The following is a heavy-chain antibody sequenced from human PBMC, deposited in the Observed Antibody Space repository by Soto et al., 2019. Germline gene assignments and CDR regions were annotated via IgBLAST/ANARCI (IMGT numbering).Heavy chain of an antibody. D-gene: IGHD3-10*01. V-gene: IGHV4-30-2*01. J-gene: IGHJ5*02. CDR2: IYHSGST. Sequence: QLQLQESGSGLVKPSQTLSLTCAVSGGSISSGGYSWSWNRQPPGKGLEWIGYIYHSGSTYYNPSLQRRGTMSVDRAKNQFSLKLSSVTAADTAVYYCARESETGWFDPWGQGTLVTVSS. CDR1: GGSISSGGYS. CDR3: ARESETGWFDP.